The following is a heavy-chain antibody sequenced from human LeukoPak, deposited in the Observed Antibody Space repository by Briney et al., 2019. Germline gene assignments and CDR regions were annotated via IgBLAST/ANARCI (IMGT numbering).Heavy chain of an antibody. J-gene: IGHJ3*02. CDR2: IIPIFGTA. D-gene: IGHD4-11*01. Sequence: ASVTVSFNAAVGTFNSYAITSVRQAPGPGLEWVGGIIPIFGTANYAQKFQGRVTITTDESTSKAYMELSSLRSEDTAVYYCVRIYYSNAFDIWGQGTMVTVSS. CDR3: VRIYYSNAFDI. V-gene: IGHV1-69*05. CDR1: VGTFNSYA.